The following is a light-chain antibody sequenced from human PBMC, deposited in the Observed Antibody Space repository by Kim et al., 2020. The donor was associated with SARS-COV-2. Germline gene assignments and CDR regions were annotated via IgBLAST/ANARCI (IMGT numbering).Light chain of an antibody. V-gene: IGLV1-44*01. CDR3: AGWDKTLSGPV. CDR2: GSD. J-gene: IGLJ3*02. CDR1: SSNIGSYS. Sequence: GQTASISCSGSSSNIGSYSVNWYQHIPGTAPKLLIYGSDQRPSGVPDRFSGSKSGTSASLAISGLQSEDEADYYCAGWDKTLSGPVIGGGTQLTVL.